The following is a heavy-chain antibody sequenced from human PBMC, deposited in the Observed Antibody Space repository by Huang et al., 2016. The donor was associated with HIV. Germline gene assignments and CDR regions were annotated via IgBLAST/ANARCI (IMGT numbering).Heavy chain of an antibody. CDR2: ITSDGSST. D-gene: IGHD3-10*01. Sequence: EVQLVESGGGLVQPGGSLRLSCAASGFTFSSYWLHWVSQVPGTGLVWVTQITSDGSSTSYADAVKGRFTSSRDNAKNTLYLQMNSLRPEDTAVYYCARGSRQGKYYYGSGTAYWGQGTLVTVSS. J-gene: IGHJ4*02. V-gene: IGHV3-74*01. CDR3: ARGSRQGKYYYGSGTAY. CDR1: GFTFSSYW.